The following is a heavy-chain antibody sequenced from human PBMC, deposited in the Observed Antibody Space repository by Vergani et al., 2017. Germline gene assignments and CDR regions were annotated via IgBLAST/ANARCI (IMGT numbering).Heavy chain of an antibody. D-gene: IGHD3-9*01. CDR1: GYTFSNYY. Sequence: QVQVVQSGAEVKKSGASGKVSCKTSGYTFSNYYMHWVRQAPGQGLEWMGIINPSGGHTNYAQKFQGRVTMTRDPSTSTVYMELSSLRSEDTAIYYCARGDYGILTGYRYWGQGTLVTVSA. V-gene: IGHV1-46*03. CDR3: ARGDYGILTGYRY. CDR2: INPSGGHT. J-gene: IGHJ4*02.